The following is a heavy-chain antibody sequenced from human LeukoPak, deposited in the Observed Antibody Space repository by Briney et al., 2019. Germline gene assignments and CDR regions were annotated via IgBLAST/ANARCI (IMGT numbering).Heavy chain of an antibody. V-gene: IGHV5-51*01. CDR1: GYSFTSYW. Sequence: GESLKISCKSSGYSFTSYWIGWVRQMPGKGLEWMGSIYPGDSDTRYSPSFQGLVTISADMSFSTSYLQWSSLRASDNAIYYCARLDMARRHHFDYWGQGTLATVSS. J-gene: IGHJ4*02. D-gene: IGHD3-10*01. CDR2: IYPGDSDT. CDR3: ARLDMARRHHFDY.